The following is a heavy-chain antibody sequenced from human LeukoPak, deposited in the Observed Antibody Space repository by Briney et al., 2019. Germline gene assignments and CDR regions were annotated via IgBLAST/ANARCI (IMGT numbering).Heavy chain of an antibody. CDR3: AKVAYYYGSGSYFQAYFDY. D-gene: IGHD3-10*01. J-gene: IGHJ4*02. V-gene: IGHV3-23*01. CDR1: GFTFSSYA. CDR2: ISGSGGNT. Sequence: PGGSLRLSCAASGFTFSSYAMSWVRQAPGKGLEWVSAISGSGGNTHYADSVKGRFTIYRDNSKNTLYLQMNSLRAEDTALYYCAKVAYYYGSGSYFQAYFDYWGQGTLVTVSS.